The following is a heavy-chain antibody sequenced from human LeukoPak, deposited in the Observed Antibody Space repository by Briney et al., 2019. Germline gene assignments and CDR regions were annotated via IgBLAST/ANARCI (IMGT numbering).Heavy chain of an antibody. J-gene: IGHJ5*02. CDR3: ARGDSSGWYANWFDP. CDR2: ISSSSSYI. D-gene: IGHD6-19*01. Sequence: PGGSLRLSCAASGFTFSSYSMNWVRQAPGKGLEWVSSISSSSSYIYYADSVKGRFTISRDNAKNSLYLQMNSLRAEDTAVYYCARGDSSGWYANWFDPWGQGTLVTVAS. CDR1: GFTFSSYS. V-gene: IGHV3-21*01.